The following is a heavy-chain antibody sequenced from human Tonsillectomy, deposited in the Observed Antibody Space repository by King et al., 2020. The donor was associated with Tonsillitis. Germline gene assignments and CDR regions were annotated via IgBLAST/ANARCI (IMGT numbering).Heavy chain of an antibody. CDR3: ARDFTDYYDSSVTRGMDV. V-gene: IGHV3-20*01. CDR1: GFTFDDYG. D-gene: IGHD3-22*01. J-gene: IGHJ6*02. CDR2: INWNGGST. Sequence: DVQLVESGGGVVRPGGSLRLSCAASGFTFDDYGMSWVRQAPGKGLEWVSGINWNGGSTGYADSVKGRFTISRDNAKNSLYLQMNSLRAEDTALYHCARDFTDYYDSSVTRGMDVWGQGTTVTVSS.